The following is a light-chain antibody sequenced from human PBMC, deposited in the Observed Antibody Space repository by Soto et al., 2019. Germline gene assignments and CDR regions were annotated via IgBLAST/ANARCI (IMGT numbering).Light chain of an antibody. CDR2: DTS. V-gene: IGKV3-11*01. J-gene: IGKJ4*01. Sequence: EIVLTQSPATLSLSPGERATLSCRASQSVINYLAWYQQKPGQAPRLLIYDTSNRATGIPARFSGSGSGTDFTLIISSLEPEDFAVYYCQHRANWPLTFGGGTKVDIK. CDR3: QHRANWPLT. CDR1: QSVINY.